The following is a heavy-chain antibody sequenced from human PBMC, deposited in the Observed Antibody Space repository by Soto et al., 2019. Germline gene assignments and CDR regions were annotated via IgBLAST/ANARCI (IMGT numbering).Heavy chain of an antibody. V-gene: IGHV3-48*04. Sequence: GGSLRLSCAASGFTFSTYSMNWVRQAPGKGLEWVSYISGSSSTIYYADSVKDRFTISRDNAKNSLYLQMNSLRAEDTAVYYCARALGHCSSSSCYAGIDYWGQGTLVTVSS. D-gene: IGHD2-2*01. CDR2: ISGSSSTI. CDR3: ARALGHCSSSSCYAGIDY. CDR1: GFTFSTYS. J-gene: IGHJ4*02.